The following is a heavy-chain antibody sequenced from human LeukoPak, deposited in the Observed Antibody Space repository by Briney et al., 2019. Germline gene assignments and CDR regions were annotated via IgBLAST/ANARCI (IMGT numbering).Heavy chain of an antibody. CDR1: GFTFRTSA. V-gene: IGHV1-58*01. Sequence: SVKVSCKASGFTFRTSAVQWVRQARGQRLEWIGWIVVGSGNTNYAQKFQERVTISRDMSTSTAYMELSSLRSEDTAVYYCAAQVNYHDSTVWDPWGQGTLVTVSP. CDR3: AAQVNYHDSTVWDP. D-gene: IGHD3-22*01. CDR2: IVVGSGNT. J-gene: IGHJ5*02.